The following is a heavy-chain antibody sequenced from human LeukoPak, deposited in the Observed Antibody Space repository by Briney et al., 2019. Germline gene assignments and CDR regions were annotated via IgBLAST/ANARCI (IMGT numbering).Heavy chain of an antibody. V-gene: IGHV1-8*01. CDR2: MNPNSGNT. CDR1: GYTFTSYD. D-gene: IGHD5-24*01. CDR3: ARGREMAKSYYFDY. J-gene: IGHJ4*02. Sequence: ASVKVSCKASGYTFTSYDINWVRQATGQGLEWMGWMNPNSGNTGYAQKFQGRVTMTRNTSISTAYMELSSLRSEDTAVYYCARGREMAKSYYFDYWGQGTLVTVSS.